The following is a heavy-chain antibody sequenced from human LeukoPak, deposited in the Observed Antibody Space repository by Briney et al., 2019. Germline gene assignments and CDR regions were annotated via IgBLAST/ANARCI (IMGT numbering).Heavy chain of an antibody. J-gene: IGHJ2*01. Sequence: PGGSLRLSCAASGFSFGDYAMSWVRQAPGKGLEWVSGINWNGGSTGYADSVKGRFTISRDNAKNFLYLQMNSLRAEDTALYYCARDRAPSMIVVVVTTAFDLWGRGTLVTVSS. D-gene: IGHD3-22*01. V-gene: IGHV3-20*04. CDR3: ARDRAPSMIVVVVTTAFDL. CDR1: GFSFGDYA. CDR2: INWNGGST.